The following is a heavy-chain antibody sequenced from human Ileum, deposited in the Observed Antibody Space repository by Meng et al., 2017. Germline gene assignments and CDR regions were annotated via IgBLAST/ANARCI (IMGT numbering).Heavy chain of an antibody. CDR2: IKSKNDGATI. Sequence: VVLVRGGGGFVKPGGTLRLSCAAVGITFSTGWVLWVRQVPGKGLEVVGRIKSKNDGATIDYAEPVKGRFTISRDDSKNTLSLQMNSLKTEDTAVYYCVTWTSNWPHYWGQGTLVTVSS. J-gene: IGHJ4*02. V-gene: IGHV3-15*01. CDR3: VTWTSNWPHY. CDR1: GITFSTGW. D-gene: IGHD6-13*01.